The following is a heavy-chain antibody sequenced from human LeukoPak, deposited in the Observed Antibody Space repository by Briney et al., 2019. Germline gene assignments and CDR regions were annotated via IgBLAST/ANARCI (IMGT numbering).Heavy chain of an antibody. D-gene: IGHD6-19*01. CDR1: GFTFSSYW. V-gene: IGHV3-7*01. J-gene: IGHJ4*02. CDR3: ARDSGSGWYLADY. CDR2: IKQDGSEK. Sequence: GGSLRLSCAASGFTFSSYWMSWVRQAPGKGLEWVANIKQDGSEKYYVDSVKGRFTISRDNAKNSLYLQMNSLRAEDTAVYYCARDSGSGWYLADYWGQGTLVTVSS.